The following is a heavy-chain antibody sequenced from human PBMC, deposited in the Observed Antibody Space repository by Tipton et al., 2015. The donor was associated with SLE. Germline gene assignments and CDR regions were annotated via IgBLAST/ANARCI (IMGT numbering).Heavy chain of an antibody. D-gene: IGHD3-3*01. CDR1: GGSFSSHY. J-gene: IGHJ4*02. CDR3: ARDQQFSDFWSATSGFDY. V-gene: IGHV4-59*11. CDR2: ISYNGNS. Sequence: TLSLTCTVSGGSFSSHYWSWIRQSPGKGLEWIGYISYNGNSYYNPSLKSRVSISVDISKSQFSLKLNSVTAADTAVYYCARDQQFSDFWSATSGFDYWGQGTLVTVSS.